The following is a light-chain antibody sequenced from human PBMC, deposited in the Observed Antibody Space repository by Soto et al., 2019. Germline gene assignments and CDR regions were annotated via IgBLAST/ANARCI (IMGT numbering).Light chain of an antibody. Sequence: QSALTQPPSASGSPGQSVTISCTGTSSDVGGYNYVSWYQQHPGKAPKLMIYEVSKRPSGVPDRFSGSKSGNTASLTVSGLQSEDEADYNCSSYAGSLYVFGTGTKLTVL. CDR3: SSYAGSLYV. CDR1: SSDVGGYNY. CDR2: EVS. J-gene: IGLJ1*01. V-gene: IGLV2-8*01.